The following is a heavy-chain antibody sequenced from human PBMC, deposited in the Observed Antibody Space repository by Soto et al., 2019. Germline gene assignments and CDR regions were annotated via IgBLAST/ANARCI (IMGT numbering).Heavy chain of an antibody. Sequence: EVQLVESGGGLVKPGGSLRLSCAASGFTFSNYAMNWVRQAPGKGLEWVSSISTSSSYIYYADSVKGRFTISRDNAKNSLSLQTTSLRAEDTAVYYCARVIRYYSGMDVWGQGTTVTVSS. D-gene: IGHD3-3*01. CDR2: ISTSSSYI. CDR1: GFTFSNYA. J-gene: IGHJ6*02. CDR3: ARVIRYYSGMDV. V-gene: IGHV3-21*01.